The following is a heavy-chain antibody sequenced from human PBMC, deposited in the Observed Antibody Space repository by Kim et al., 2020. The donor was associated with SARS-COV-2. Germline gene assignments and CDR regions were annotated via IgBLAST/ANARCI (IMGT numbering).Heavy chain of an antibody. CDR1: GYTLTELS. V-gene: IGHV1-24*01. CDR3: ATAPPYCSSTSCYPGWFDP. D-gene: IGHD2-2*01. CDR2: FDPEDGET. J-gene: IGHJ5*02. Sequence: ASVKVSCKLSGYTLTELSMHWVRQAPGKGLEWMGGFDPEDGETIYAQKFQGRVTMTEDTSTDTAYMELSSLRSEDTAVYYCATAPPYCSSTSCYPGWFDPWGQGTLVTVSS.